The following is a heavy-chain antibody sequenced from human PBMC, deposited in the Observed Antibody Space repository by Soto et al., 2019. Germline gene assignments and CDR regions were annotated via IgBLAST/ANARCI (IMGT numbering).Heavy chain of an antibody. V-gene: IGHV1-69*13. CDR2: IIPIFGTA. D-gene: IGHD2-15*01. CDR1: GGTFSSYA. Sequence: ASVKVSCKASGGTFSSYAISWVRQAPGQGLEWMGGIIPIFGTANYAQKFQGRVTITADESTSTAYMELSSLRSEDTAVYYCARSGGSYEYYYYYGMDVWGQGTTVTV. CDR3: ARSGGSYEYYYYYGMDV. J-gene: IGHJ6*02.